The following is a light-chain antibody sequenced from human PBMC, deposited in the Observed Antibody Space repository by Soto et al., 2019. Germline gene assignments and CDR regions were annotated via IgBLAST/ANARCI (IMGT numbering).Light chain of an antibody. CDR3: SAYTARSTLV. CDR1: MRDGGAYNL. V-gene: IGLV2-14*01. J-gene: IGLJ3*02. CDR2: EVR. Sequence: QSALTQPASVSGSAGQSITISCSGTMRDGGAYNLVSWYQQHPGTAPKLIIYEVRNRPSGISSRFSGSRSGNTASLTISGLQPEDEGDYDCSAYTARSTLVFGGGTKLTVL.